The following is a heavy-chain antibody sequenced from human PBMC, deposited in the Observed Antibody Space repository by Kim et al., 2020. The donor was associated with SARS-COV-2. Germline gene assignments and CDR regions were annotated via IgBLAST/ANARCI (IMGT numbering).Heavy chain of an antibody. CDR3: TRHGMAITPVWFGESGLDP. CDR1: GFTFSGSA. CDR2: IRSKANSYAT. Sequence: GGSLRLSCAASGFTFSGSAMHWVRQASGKGLEWVGRIRSKANSYATAYAASVKGRFTISRDDSKNTAYLQMNSLKTEDTAVYYCTRHGMAITPVWFGESGLDPWGQGTLVTVSS. V-gene: IGHV3-73*01. D-gene: IGHD3-10*01. J-gene: IGHJ5*02.